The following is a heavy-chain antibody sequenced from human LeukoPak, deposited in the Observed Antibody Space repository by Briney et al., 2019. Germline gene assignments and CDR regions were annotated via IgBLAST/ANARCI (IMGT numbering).Heavy chain of an antibody. D-gene: IGHD2-2*01. CDR2: INHSGST. V-gene: IGHV4-34*01. Sequence: SETLSLTCAVYGGSFSGYYWSWIRQPPGKGLEWIGEINHSGSTNYNPSLKSRVTISVDMSKNQFSLKLSSVTAADTAVYYCARGPPAKPGTGYYYGMDVWGQGTTVTVSS. CDR1: GGSFSGYY. CDR3: ARGPPAKPGTGYYYGMDV. J-gene: IGHJ6*02.